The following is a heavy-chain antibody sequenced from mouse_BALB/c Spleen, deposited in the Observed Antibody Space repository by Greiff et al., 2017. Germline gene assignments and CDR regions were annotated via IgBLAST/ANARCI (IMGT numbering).Heavy chain of an antibody. CDR3: ARSYIYAMDY. D-gene: IGHD1-3*01. Sequence: VQVVESGPELVKPGASVKMSCKASGYTFTDYVISWVKQRTGQGLEWIGEIYPGSGSTYYNEKFKGKATLTADKSSNTAYMQLSSLTSEDSAVYFCARSYIYAMDYWGQGTSVTVSS. CDR2: IYPGSGST. V-gene: IGHV1-77*01. J-gene: IGHJ4*01. CDR1: GYTFTDYV.